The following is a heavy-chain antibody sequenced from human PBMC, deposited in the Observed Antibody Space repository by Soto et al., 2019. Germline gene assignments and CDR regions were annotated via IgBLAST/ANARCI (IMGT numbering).Heavy chain of an antibody. J-gene: IGHJ6*02. D-gene: IGHD3-10*01. CDR1: GGSFSGYY. Sequence: SETLSLTCAVYGGSFSGYYWSWIRQPPGKGLEWIGEINHSGSTNYNPSLKSRVTISVDTSKNQFSLKLSSVTAADTAVYYCAAPSSPLGSGSYPPYYYCGMDVWGQGTTVTVSS. V-gene: IGHV4-34*01. CDR3: AAPSSPLGSGSYPPYYYCGMDV. CDR2: INHSGST.